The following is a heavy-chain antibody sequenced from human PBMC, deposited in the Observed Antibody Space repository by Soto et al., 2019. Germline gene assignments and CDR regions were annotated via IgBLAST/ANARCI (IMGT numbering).Heavy chain of an antibody. V-gene: IGHV1-18*01. D-gene: IGHD3-22*01. J-gene: IGHJ5*02. Sequence: GASVKVSCRASGYTFTSYGLSWVRQAPGQGLEWMGWISAYNGNTNYAQKLQGRVTMTTDTSTSTAYMELRSLRSDDTAVYYCARGGDSSGYYNLYNWFDPWGQGTLVTVSS. CDR2: ISAYNGNT. CDR1: GYTFTSYG. CDR3: ARGGDSSGYYNLYNWFDP.